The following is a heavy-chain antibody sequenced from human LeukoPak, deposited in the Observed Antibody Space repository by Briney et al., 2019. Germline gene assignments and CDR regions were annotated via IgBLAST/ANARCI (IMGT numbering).Heavy chain of an antibody. V-gene: IGHV1-24*01. Sequence: ASVKVSCKVSGYTLTELSMHWVRQAPGKGLEWMGGFDPEDGEAIYAQKFQGRVTMTEDTSTDTAYMELSSLRSEDTAVYYCATERPERNYDFWSGLFVYWGQGTLVTVSS. J-gene: IGHJ4*02. CDR2: FDPEDGEA. D-gene: IGHD3-3*01. CDR1: GYTLTELS. CDR3: ATERPERNYDFWSGLFVY.